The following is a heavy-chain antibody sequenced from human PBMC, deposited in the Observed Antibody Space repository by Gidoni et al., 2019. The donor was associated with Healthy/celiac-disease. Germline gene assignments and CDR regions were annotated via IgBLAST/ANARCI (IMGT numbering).Heavy chain of an antibody. CDR2: IYYSGST. CDR1: GGSISSYY. J-gene: IGHJ6*02. Sequence: QVQLQESGPGLVKPSETLSLTCTVSGGSISSYYWSWIRQPPGKGLEWIGYIYYSGSTNYNPSLKSRVTISVDTSKNQFSLKLSSVTAADTAVYYCARGGAVAYYYYGMDVWGQGTTVTVSS. D-gene: IGHD6-19*01. CDR3: ARGGAVAYYYYGMDV. V-gene: IGHV4-59*01.